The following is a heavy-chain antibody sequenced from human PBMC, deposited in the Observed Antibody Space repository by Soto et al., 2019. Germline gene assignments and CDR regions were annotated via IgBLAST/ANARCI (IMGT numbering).Heavy chain of an antibody. CDR3: ARHLAAGDS. D-gene: IGHD6-25*01. J-gene: IGHJ4*02. Sequence: QVQLVQSGAEVKKPGASVRVSCKASGYTFTSYYIHWVRQAPGQGLEWMAIVNPTGGSTNDAQKFQGRVTVTFDTSTSTVFIELNSLRYEDTAVYYCARHLAAGDSWGQGTLVTVSS. CDR2: VNPTGGST. V-gene: IGHV1-46*03. CDR1: GYTFTSYY.